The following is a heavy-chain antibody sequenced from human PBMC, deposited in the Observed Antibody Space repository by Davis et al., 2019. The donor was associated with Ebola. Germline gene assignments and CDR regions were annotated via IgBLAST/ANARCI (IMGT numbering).Heavy chain of an antibody. CDR2: IHRNGDL. CDR3: VGLRFTYISGWYYIDY. V-gene: IGHV3-53*01. J-gene: IGHJ4*02. Sequence: PGGSLRPSCAVSAFTVSDNYMSWVRQAPGEGLEWVSVIHRNGDLFYADSVKGRFTIARDTSRNTVSIQMNSLRAEDTAIYFCVGLRFTYISGWYYIDYWGQGTLVSVSS. CDR1: AFTVSDNY. D-gene: IGHD6-19*01.